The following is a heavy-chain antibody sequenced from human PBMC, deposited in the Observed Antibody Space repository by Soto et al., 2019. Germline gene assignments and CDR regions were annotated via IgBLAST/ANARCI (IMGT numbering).Heavy chain of an antibody. J-gene: IGHJ4*02. D-gene: IGHD3-9*01. Sequence: PGGSLRLSCAASGFTFSNAWMSWVRQARGKGLEWVGRIKSKTDGGTTDYAAPVKGRFTISRDDSKNTLYLQMNSLKTEDTAVYYCTTIWYYDILTGSVWGQGTLVTVSS. CDR1: GFTFSNAW. V-gene: IGHV3-15*01. CDR2: IKSKTDGGTT. CDR3: TTIWYYDILTGSV.